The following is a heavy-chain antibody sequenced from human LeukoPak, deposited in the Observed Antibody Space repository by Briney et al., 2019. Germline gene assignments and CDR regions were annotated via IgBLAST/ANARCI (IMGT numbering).Heavy chain of an antibody. J-gene: IGHJ1*01. CDR1: GFTFSSYG. CDR3: ARDGPSSSWYNHFQH. CDR2: IWYDGSNK. D-gene: IGHD6-13*01. Sequence: PGGSLRLSCSASGFTFSSYGMHWVRQAPGKGLEWVAVIWYDGSNKYYADSVKGRFTISRDNSKNTLYLQMNSPRAEDTAVYYCARDGPSSSWYNHFQHWGQGTLVTVSS. V-gene: IGHV3-33*08.